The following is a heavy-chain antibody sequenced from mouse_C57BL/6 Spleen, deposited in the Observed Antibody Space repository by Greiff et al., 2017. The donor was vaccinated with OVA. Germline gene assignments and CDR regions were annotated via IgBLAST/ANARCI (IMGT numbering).Heavy chain of an antibody. V-gene: IGHV3-6*01. Sequence: EVHLVESGPGLVKPSRSLSLTCSVTGYSITSGYYWNWIRQFPGNKLEWMGYISYDGSNNYNPSLKNRISITRDTSKNQFFLKLNSVTTEDTATYYCARDSSGSFAYWGQGTLVTVSA. CDR2: ISYDGSN. CDR1: GYSITSGYY. D-gene: IGHD3-2*02. J-gene: IGHJ3*01. CDR3: ARDSSGSFAY.